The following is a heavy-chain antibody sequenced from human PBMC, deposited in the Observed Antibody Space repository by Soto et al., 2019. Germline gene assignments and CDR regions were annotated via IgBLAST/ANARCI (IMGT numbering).Heavy chain of an antibody. J-gene: IGHJ3*02. CDR2: ITSASDYI. V-gene: IGHV3-21*01. Sequence: GGSLRLSCVASGFMFTKSTMNWVRQAPGKGLEWVSSITSASDYIFYADSVKGRFTISRDNANNSLYLQMNSLRAEDTAVYYCARVGTGSSKTLDIWGQGTMVPVSS. CDR1: GFMFTKST. CDR3: ARVGTGSSKTLDI. D-gene: IGHD3-9*01.